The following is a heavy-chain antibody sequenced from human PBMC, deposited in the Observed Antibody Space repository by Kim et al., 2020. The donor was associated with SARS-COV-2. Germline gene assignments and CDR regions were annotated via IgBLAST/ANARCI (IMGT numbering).Heavy chain of an antibody. CDR3: ARDYCSSTSCYWRDYYYGMDV. Sequence: GGSLRLSCAASGFTFSSYSMNWVRQAPGKGLEWVSYISSSSSTIYYADSVKGRFTISRDNAKNSLYLQMNSLRDEDTAVYYCARDYCSSTSCYWRDYYYGMDVWGQGTTVTVSS. CDR1: GFTFSSYS. J-gene: IGHJ6*02. V-gene: IGHV3-48*02. D-gene: IGHD2-2*01. CDR2: ISSSSSTI.